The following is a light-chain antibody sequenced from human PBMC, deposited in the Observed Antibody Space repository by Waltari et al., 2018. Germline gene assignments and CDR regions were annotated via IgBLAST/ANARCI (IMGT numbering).Light chain of an antibody. J-gene: IGLJ2*01. CDR1: SLGRYY. CDR3: HSRDASGVAGS. CDR2: DKN. V-gene: IGLV3-19*01. Sequence: SSELTQDPAVSVAMGQTVRNTCQGASLGRYYESWSQKRPEQAPILVIYDKNNRPSGVPDRFSGSSSHNTGSLTITGAQAEDEASYYCHSRDASGVAGSFGGGTKLTVL.